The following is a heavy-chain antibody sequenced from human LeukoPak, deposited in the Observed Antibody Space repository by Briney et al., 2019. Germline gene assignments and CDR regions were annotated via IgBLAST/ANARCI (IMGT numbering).Heavy chain of an antibody. D-gene: IGHD3-22*01. CDR1: GFTFSSYA. V-gene: IGHV3-23*01. J-gene: IGHJ4*02. Sequence: GGSLRLSCAASGFTFSSYAMSWVRQAPGKGLEWVSAISGSGGSTYYADSVKGRFTISRDNSKNTLYLQMNSLRAEDTAVYYCAKDSVTYYYDSSGYLDWGQGTLVTVSS. CDR2: ISGSGGST. CDR3: AKDSVTYYYDSSGYLD.